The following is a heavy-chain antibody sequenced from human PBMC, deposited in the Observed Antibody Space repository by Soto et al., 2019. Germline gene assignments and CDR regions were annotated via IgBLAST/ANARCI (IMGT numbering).Heavy chain of an antibody. V-gene: IGHV3-11*06. D-gene: IGHD2-8*01. CDR3: ASSPLGRCTNCVCSRGMDV. Sequence: PGGALRLSGAVSGFTFSDNYMAWIRQAPGKGLEWVSYINRNSLYTHYADSVKGRFTISRDNAKNSLYLQLNSLRAEDTAVYYCASSPLGRCTNCVCSRGMDVWGQGTTVTVSS. J-gene: IGHJ6*02. CDR1: GFTFSDNY. CDR2: INRNSLYT.